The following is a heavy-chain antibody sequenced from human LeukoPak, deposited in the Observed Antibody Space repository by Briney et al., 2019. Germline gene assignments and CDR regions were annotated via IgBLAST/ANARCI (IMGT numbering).Heavy chain of an antibody. CDR3: ARGLSSVNDAFDI. V-gene: IGHV3-23*01. J-gene: IGHJ3*02. CDR1: DFLFSSYA. Sequence: GGSLRLSCAASDFLFSSYAMNWVRQAPGKGLEWVSVIGASGSNTYYADSVKGRFTISRDNSKTTLYLQMNSLRAEDTAVYYCARGLSSVNDAFDIWGQGTMVTVSS. CDR2: IGASGSNT. D-gene: IGHD3-10*01.